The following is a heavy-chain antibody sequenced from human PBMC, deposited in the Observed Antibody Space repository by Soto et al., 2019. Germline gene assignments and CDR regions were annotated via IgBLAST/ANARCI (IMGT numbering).Heavy chain of an antibody. CDR3: ARDIGPGYYYGRHDY. V-gene: IGHV3-21*01. CDR1: GFTFSSYA. J-gene: IGHJ4*02. D-gene: IGHD3-22*01. Sequence: PGGSLRLSCAASGFTFSSYAMGWVRQGPGKGLEWVSSISSSSSYIYYADSVKGRFTISRDNAKNSLYLQMNSLRAEDTAVYYCARDIGPGYYYGRHDYWGQGTLVTVSS. CDR2: ISSSSSYI.